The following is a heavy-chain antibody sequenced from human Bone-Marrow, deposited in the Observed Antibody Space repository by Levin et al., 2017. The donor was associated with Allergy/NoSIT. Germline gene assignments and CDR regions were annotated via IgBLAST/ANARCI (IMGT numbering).Heavy chain of an antibody. D-gene: IGHD2-15*01. Sequence: ASVKVSCKSTGYTFTRYYIHWLRQAPGQGLQWMGRINPDGATVRYAQKFQDRFIMTSDTSTSTVYRELSSLRSEDTALYYCARDLVGTGGAMDVWGQGTTVIVSS. CDR2: INPDGATV. CDR3: ARDLVGTGGAMDV. V-gene: IGHV1-46*01. CDR1: GYTFTRYY. J-gene: IGHJ6*02.